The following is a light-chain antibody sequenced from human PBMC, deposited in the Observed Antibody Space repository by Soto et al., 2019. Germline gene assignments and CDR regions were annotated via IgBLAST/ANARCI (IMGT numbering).Light chain of an antibody. J-gene: IGLJ2*01. Sequence: QSVLTQPPSVSGAPGQRVTISCTGSSSNIGAGYDVQWYQQLPGTAPKLLIYGNTNRPSGVPDRFSGSKSGTSASLVITGLQAEDEADYSCQSYDTSLVFGGGTKLTVL. CDR1: SSNIGAGYD. CDR3: QSYDTSLV. V-gene: IGLV1-40*01. CDR2: GNT.